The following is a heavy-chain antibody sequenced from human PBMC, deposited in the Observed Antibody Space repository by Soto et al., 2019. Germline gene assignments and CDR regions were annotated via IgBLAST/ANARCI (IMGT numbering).Heavy chain of an antibody. D-gene: IGHD2-2*02. Sequence: PSETLSLTCTVSGGSISSGGYYWSWIRQHPGKGLEWIGYIYYSGSTYYNPSLKSRVTISVDTSKNQFSLKLSSVTAADTAVYYCARKYCSSTRCYNYFDYWGQGTLVTVSS. CDR1: GGSISSGGYY. CDR2: IYYSGST. CDR3: ARKYCSSTRCYNYFDY. V-gene: IGHV4-31*03. J-gene: IGHJ4*02.